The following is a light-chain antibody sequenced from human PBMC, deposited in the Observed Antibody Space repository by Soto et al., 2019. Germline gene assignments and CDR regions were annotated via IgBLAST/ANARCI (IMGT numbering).Light chain of an antibody. J-gene: IGKJ5*01. CDR1: QSVSSN. Sequence: EIMLTQSACTLSLSPGERATLSCRASQSVSSNLAWYQQKPGQAPRLLIYGASTRATGIPARFSGGGSGTEFTLTISSLQSEDSAFYYCQQYNKWPITFGQRTRLEIK. CDR3: QQYNKWPIT. CDR2: GAS. V-gene: IGKV3-15*01.